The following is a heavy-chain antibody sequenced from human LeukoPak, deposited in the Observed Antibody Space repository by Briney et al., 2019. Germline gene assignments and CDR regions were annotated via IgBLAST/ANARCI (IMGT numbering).Heavy chain of an antibody. CDR3: GMSGDRVPLQDDVFDV. CDR2: IYPGDSGP. Sequence: GGSLKISCKVSGYSFTSYCIGWVRQMPGKGLEWMGIIYPGDSGPTYSPSFQGQVTISVDKSINTAYLQWSSLRASDTAMYYCGMSGDRVPLQDDVFDVWGQGTMVTVST. J-gene: IGHJ3*01. CDR1: GYSFTSYC. V-gene: IGHV5-51*01. D-gene: IGHD1-26*01.